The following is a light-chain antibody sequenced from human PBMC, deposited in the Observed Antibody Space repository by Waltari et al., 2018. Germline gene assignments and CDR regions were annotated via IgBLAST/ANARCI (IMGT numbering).Light chain of an antibody. Sequence: QSVLTQPPSLSWAPGQRVTMSCTGSSSNIGAGYGVQWIQQVPGTAPKLLIYDNTNRPSGVPARFSGSKSGTSASLAITGLQAEDEADYYCQSYDSSLRGCYVFGTGTKVTV. V-gene: IGLV1-40*01. CDR3: QSYDSSLRGCYV. CDR2: DNT. J-gene: IGLJ1*01. CDR1: SSNIGAGYG.